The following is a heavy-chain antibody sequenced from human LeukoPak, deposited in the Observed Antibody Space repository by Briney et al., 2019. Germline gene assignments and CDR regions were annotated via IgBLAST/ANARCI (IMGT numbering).Heavy chain of an antibody. V-gene: IGHV3-30*04. CDR1: GFTFSSYA. Sequence: PGGSLRLSCAASGFTFSSYAMHWVRQAPGKGLEWVAVISYDGSNKYYADSVKGRFTISRDNSKNTLYLQMNSLRAEDTAVYYCARGPGGYSSGWVRYFDYWGQGTLVTVSS. CDR3: ARGPGGYSSGWVRYFDY. J-gene: IGHJ4*02. D-gene: IGHD6-19*01. CDR2: ISYDGSNK.